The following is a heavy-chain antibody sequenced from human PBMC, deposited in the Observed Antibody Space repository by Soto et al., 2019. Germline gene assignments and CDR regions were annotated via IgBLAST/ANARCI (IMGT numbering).Heavy chain of an antibody. CDR2: INPSGGST. V-gene: IGHV1-46*01. CDR1: GYTFTSYY. Sequence: ASVKVSCKASGYTFTSYYMHWVRQAPGQGLEWMGIINPSGGSTSYAQKFQGRVTMTRDTSTSTVYMELSSLRSEDTAVYYCARDGPIDFWSVSSHYYYYYGMDVWGQGTTVTVSS. D-gene: IGHD3-3*01. J-gene: IGHJ6*02. CDR3: ARDGPIDFWSVSSHYYYYYGMDV.